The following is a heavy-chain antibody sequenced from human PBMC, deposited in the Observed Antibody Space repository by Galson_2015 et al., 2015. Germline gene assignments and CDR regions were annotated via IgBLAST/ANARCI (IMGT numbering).Heavy chain of an antibody. V-gene: IGHV1-18*01. CDR3: ARGMHDYGDYSSGWYFDL. Sequence: SVKVSCKASGYTFTSYGISWVRQAPGQGLEWMGWISAYSGNTNYAQKLQGRVTMTTDTSTSTAYMELRSLRSDDTAVYYCARGMHDYGDYSSGWYFDLWGRGTLVTASS. CDR2: ISAYSGNT. CDR1: GYTFTSYG. J-gene: IGHJ2*01. D-gene: IGHD4-17*01.